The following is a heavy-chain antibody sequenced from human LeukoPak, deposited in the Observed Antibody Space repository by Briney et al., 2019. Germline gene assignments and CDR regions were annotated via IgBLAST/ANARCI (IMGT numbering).Heavy chain of an antibody. Sequence: SETLSLTCTVSGGSISSYHWSWIRQPPGKGLESIGYIYSSGSTHYNPSLKSRVTISVDTSKNQFSLKLSSVTAADTAVYYCARGPVDYYYYMDVWGKGTTVTISS. D-gene: IGHD4-23*01. CDR3: ARGPVDYYYYMDV. CDR2: IYSSGST. V-gene: IGHV4-59*01. CDR1: GGSISSYH. J-gene: IGHJ6*03.